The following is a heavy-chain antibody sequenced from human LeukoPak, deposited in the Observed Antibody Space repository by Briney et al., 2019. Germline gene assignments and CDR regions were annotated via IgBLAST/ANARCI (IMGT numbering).Heavy chain of an antibody. D-gene: IGHD3-16*01. CDR1: GGSISSGDYY. CDR3: ARDHGDLWFDY. CDR2: IYYSGTT. V-gene: IGHV4-30-4*01. Sequence: SQTLSLTCTVSGGSISSGDYYWSWIRQPPGKGLEWIAYIYYSGTTYYNRSLQSRVTISVDTSKSQFSLRLSSVTAADTAVYYCARDHGDLWFDYWGQGTLVTVSS. J-gene: IGHJ4*02.